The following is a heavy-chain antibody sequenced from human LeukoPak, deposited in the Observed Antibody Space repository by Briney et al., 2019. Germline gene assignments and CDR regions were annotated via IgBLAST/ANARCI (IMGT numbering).Heavy chain of an antibody. J-gene: IGHJ4*02. Sequence: PGGSLRLPCAASGFTFSSYAMSWVRQAPGKGLEWVSAISGSGGSTYYADSVKGRFTISRDNSKNTLYLQMNSLRAEDTAVYYCARATYYYDSSGSKGPYYFDYWGQGTLVTVSS. CDR3: ARATYYYDSSGSKGPYYFDY. CDR2: ISGSGGST. V-gene: IGHV3-23*01. CDR1: GFTFSSYA. D-gene: IGHD3-22*01.